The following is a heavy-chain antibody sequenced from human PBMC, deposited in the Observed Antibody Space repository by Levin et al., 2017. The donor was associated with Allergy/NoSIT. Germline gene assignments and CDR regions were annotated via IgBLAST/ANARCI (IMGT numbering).Heavy chain of an antibody. CDR2: IIPILGIA. Sequence: SVKVSCKASGGTFSSYTISWVRQAPGQGLEWMGRIIPILGIANYAQKFQGRVTITADKSTSTAYMELSSLRSEDMAVYYCARAVEMATNKGGSGAFDIWGQGTMVTVSS. CDR1: GGTFSSYT. D-gene: IGHD5-24*01. V-gene: IGHV1-69*02. J-gene: IGHJ3*02. CDR3: ARAVEMATNKGGSGAFDI.